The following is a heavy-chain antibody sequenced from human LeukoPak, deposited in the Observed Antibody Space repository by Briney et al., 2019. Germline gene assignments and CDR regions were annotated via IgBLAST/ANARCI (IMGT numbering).Heavy chain of an antibody. CDR3: ARGNIVVVPAAPRYYYMDV. Sequence: ASVKVSCKASGGTFSSYAISWVRQAPGQGLEWMGGIIPIFGTANYAQKFQGRVTITTDESTSTAYMELSSLRSEDTAVYYCARGNIVVVPAAPRYYYMDVWGKGTTVTASS. CDR2: IIPIFGTA. J-gene: IGHJ6*03. V-gene: IGHV1-69*05. CDR1: GGTFSSYA. D-gene: IGHD2-2*01.